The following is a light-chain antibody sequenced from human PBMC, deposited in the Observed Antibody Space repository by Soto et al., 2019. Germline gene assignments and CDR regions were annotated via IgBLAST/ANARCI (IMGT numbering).Light chain of an antibody. CDR3: QVWDSSSDPHVV. V-gene: IGLV3-21*04. J-gene: IGLJ2*01. Sequence: SYELTQPPSVSVAPGKTARITCGGNNIGSKSVHWYQQKPGQAPVLVIYYDSDRPSGIPERFSGSNSGNTATLTISRVEAGDEADYYCQVWDSSSDPHVVLGGGTKVTVL. CDR1: NIGSKS. CDR2: YDS.